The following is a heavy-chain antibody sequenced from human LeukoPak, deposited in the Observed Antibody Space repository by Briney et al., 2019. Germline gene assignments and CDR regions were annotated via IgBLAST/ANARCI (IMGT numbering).Heavy chain of an antibody. Sequence: GGSLRLSCAASGFTFSNTWMNWVRQAPGKGLEWVSNINDNGGQRHYADSVKGRFTISRDNSKNTLFLQMDSLRAEDTAVYYCAKTQWKVGATDYFDYWGQGILVTVSS. CDR1: GFTFSNTW. J-gene: IGHJ4*02. V-gene: IGHV3-23*01. CDR3: AKTQWKVGATDYFDY. D-gene: IGHD1-26*01. CDR2: INDNGGQR.